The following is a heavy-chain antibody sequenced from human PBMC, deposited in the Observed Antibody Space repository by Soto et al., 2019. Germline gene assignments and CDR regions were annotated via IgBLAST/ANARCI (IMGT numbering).Heavy chain of an antibody. V-gene: IGHV3-48*02. J-gene: IGHJ5*02. CDR1: GFTFSSYS. Sequence: EVQLVESGGGLVQPGGSLRLSCAASGFTFSSYSMNWVRQAPGKGLEWVSYISSSSSTIYYADSVKGRFTISRDNAKNTLYLQMNSLRDEDTAVYYCARDKDSSGWYNWFDPWGQGTLVTVSP. CDR2: ISSSSSTI. CDR3: ARDKDSSGWYNWFDP. D-gene: IGHD6-19*01.